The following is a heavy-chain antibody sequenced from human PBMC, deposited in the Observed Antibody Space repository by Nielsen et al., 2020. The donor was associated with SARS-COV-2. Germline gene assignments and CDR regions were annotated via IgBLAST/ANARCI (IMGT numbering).Heavy chain of an antibody. V-gene: IGHV3-21*05. CDR2: ISSSSSYI. CDR3: TGSRGPFDY. Sequence: GGSLRLSCAVSGFTLSSYEMSWVRQAPGKGLEWVAYISSSSSYIYYADSVKGRFTISRDNAKNSLYLQMNSLRAEDTAVYYCTGSRGPFDYWGQGTLVTVSS. CDR1: GFTLSSYE. J-gene: IGHJ4*02.